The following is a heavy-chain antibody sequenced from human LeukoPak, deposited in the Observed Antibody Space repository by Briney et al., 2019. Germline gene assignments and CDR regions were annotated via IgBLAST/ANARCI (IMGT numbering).Heavy chain of an antibody. CDR2: ISGGSTYI. CDR3: ARRVASANDAFDI. D-gene: IGHD6-13*01. CDR1: GFTFSSYS. V-gene: IGHV3-21*01. Sequence: PGGSLRLSCAASGFTFSSYSMNWVRQAPGKGLEWVSSISGGSTYIYYGDSPKGRFTISRDNAKNSLYLQMNSLRAEDTAVYYCARRVASANDAFDIWGQGTMVTVSS. J-gene: IGHJ3*02.